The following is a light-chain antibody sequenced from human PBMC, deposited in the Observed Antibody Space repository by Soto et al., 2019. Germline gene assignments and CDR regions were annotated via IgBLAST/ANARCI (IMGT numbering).Light chain of an antibody. CDR2: EVT. CDR1: SSDVGGYNY. CDR3: CSYTTTTAFYV. V-gene: IGLV2-14*03. Sequence: QSVLTQPASVSGSPGQSITISCTGTSSDVGGYNYVSWYQQHPGKAPKVMIYEVTNRASGVSNRFSASKSGNTASLTISGLRAEDEADYHCCSYTTTTAFYVFGTGTKLTVL. J-gene: IGLJ1*01.